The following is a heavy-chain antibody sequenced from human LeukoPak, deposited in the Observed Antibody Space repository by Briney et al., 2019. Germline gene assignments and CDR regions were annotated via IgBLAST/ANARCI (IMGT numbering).Heavy chain of an antibody. Sequence: SVKVSCKASGGAFSSYAISWVRQAPGQGLEWMGGIIPIFGTANYAQKFQGRVTITADKSTSTAYMELSSLRSEDTAVYYCARPVAGTGYFDYWGQGTLVTVSS. CDR2: IIPIFGTA. CDR1: GGAFSSYA. V-gene: IGHV1-69*06. D-gene: IGHD6-19*01. J-gene: IGHJ4*02. CDR3: ARPVAGTGYFDY.